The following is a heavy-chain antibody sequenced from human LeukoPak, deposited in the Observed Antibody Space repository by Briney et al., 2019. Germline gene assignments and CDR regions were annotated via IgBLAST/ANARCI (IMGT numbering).Heavy chain of an antibody. CDR3: ARDRLRGYCSSTSCPTYWYFDL. J-gene: IGHJ2*01. V-gene: IGHV1-18*01. CDR1: GYTFTSYG. Sequence: ASVKVSCKASGYTFTSYGISWVRQAPGQGLEWMGWISAYNGNTNYAQKLQGRVTMTTDTSTSTAYMELRSLRSDDTAVYYCARDRLRGYCSSTSCPTYWYFDLWGRGTLVTVSS. CDR2: ISAYNGNT. D-gene: IGHD2-2*01.